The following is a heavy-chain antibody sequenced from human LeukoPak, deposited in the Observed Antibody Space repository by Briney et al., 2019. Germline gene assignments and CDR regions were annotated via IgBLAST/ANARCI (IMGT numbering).Heavy chain of an antibody. V-gene: IGHV3-9*01. Sequence: QTGGSLRLSCAASGLNFDDNAMHWVRHPPGKGLEWVSGIYWQSGLIGYADSVKGRFTISRDNAKNTLYLQMDRLRAEDTALYYCAKDKSQGPRKVANIFDYWGRGTLLTVSS. J-gene: IGHJ4*02. CDR1: GLNFDDNA. CDR3: AKDKSQGPRKVANIFDY. CDR2: IYWQSGLI.